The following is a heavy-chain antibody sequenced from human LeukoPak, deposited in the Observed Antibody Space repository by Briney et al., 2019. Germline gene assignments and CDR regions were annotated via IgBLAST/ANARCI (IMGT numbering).Heavy chain of an antibody. D-gene: IGHD4-23*01. CDR1: GGSISSGDYY. CDR2: IYYSGST. J-gene: IGHJ6*03. V-gene: IGHV4-30-4*08. Sequence: PSQTLSLTCTVSGGSISSGDYYWSWIRQPPGKGLEWIGYIYYSGSTYYNPSLKSRVTISVDTSKNQFSLKLSAVTAADTAVYYCARSTVVTHYYYYYMDVWGKGTTVNVSS. CDR3: ARSTVVTHYYYYYMDV.